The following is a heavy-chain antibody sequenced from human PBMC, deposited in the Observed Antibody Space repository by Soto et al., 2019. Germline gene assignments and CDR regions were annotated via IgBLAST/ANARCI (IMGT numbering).Heavy chain of an antibody. CDR3: ARGRAPSHDGDYRWFDP. CDR2: IIPIFGTA. CDR1: GGTFSSYP. D-gene: IGHD4-17*01. J-gene: IGHJ5*02. V-gene: IGHV1-69*01. Sequence: QVQLVHSGAQVKNPGSSVKVSCKASGGTFSSYPISWVGKAPGIGFDWMEGIIPIFGTATYAQKCQGSVTITADESTSTAYSELSSLRSEDTAVYYCARGRAPSHDGDYRWFDPWGQGTLVTVSS.